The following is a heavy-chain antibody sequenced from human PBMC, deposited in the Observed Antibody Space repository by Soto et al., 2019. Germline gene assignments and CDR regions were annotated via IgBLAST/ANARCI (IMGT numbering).Heavy chain of an antibody. CDR1: GGSISSYY. CDR3: ARDNRFPDSSNRDYYYFDY. Sequence: NPSETLSLTCTVSGGSISSYYWSWIRQPPGKGLEWIGYIYYSGSTNYNPSLKSRVTISVDTSKNQFSLKLSSVTAADTAVYYCARDNRFPDSSNRDYYYFDYWGQGTLVTVSS. V-gene: IGHV4-59*01. CDR2: IYYSGST. J-gene: IGHJ4*02. D-gene: IGHD3-3*01.